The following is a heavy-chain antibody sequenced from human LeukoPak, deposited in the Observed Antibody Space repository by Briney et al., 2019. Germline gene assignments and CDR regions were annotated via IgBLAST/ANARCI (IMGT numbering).Heavy chain of an antibody. J-gene: IGHJ4*02. Sequence: SVKVSCKASGGTFSSYAISWVRQAPGQGLEWMGGIIPIFGTANYAQKFQGRVTITADKSTSTAYMELSSLRSEDTAVYYCARAHYYDSSGYPYYFDYWGQGTLVTVSS. CDR3: ARAHYYDSSGYPYYFDY. CDR2: IIPIFGTA. CDR1: GGTFSSYA. V-gene: IGHV1-69*06. D-gene: IGHD3-22*01.